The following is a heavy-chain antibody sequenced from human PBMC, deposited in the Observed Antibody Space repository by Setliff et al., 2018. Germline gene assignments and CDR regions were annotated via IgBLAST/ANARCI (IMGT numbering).Heavy chain of an antibody. CDR3: SRLVRFCTRTTCQRLSGDDF. CDR1: GYTFINFG. V-gene: IGHV1-18*01. D-gene: IGHD2-8*01. Sequence: ASVKVSCKASGYTFINFGISWVRQAPGQGLEWVGWISPYTGNTYYAPRLQDRVTLTADTSTNTAYMELRSLISDDTAVYYCSRLVRFCTRTTCQRLSGDDFWGQGTLVTVSS. CDR2: ISPYTGNT. J-gene: IGHJ4*02.